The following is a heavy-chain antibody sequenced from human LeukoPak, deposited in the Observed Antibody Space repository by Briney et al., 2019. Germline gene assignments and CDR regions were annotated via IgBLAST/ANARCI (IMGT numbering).Heavy chain of an antibody. Sequence: PSQTLSLTCAVSGNSVSSDDHFWSWIRQPPGRGLEWIGYIYHRGSTSYNPSLRSRVTVSLDKSRNQSSLTLYSVTAADTAVYYCARAPFDILTGYFLFDSWGQGTLITVSS. J-gene: IGHJ4*02. CDR2: IYHRGST. V-gene: IGHV4-30-2*01. CDR3: ARAPFDILTGYFLFDS. D-gene: IGHD3-9*01. CDR1: GNSVSSDDHF.